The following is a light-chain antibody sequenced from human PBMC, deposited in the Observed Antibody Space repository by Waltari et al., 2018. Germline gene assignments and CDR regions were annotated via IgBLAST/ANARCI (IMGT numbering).Light chain of an antibody. CDR2: QDT. V-gene: IGLV3-1*01. CDR1: KLGDKY. CDR3: QAWDSSTYHVV. Sequence: SYELTQPPSVSVSPGQTASITCSGDKLGDKYACWYQQKPDQSPVVVLYQDTKRPSGIPERFSGSNSGNTATLTISGTQAMDEADYYCQAWDSSTYHVVFGGGTKLTVL. J-gene: IGLJ2*01.